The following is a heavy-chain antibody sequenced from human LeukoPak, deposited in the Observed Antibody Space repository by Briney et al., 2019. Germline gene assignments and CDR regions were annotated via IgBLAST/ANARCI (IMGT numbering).Heavy chain of an antibody. CDR2: INTNTGNP. CDR3: ARGGVLEQATTFDY. J-gene: IGHJ4*02. D-gene: IGHD3-3*01. CDR1: GYTFTGYY. V-gene: IGHV7-4-1*02. Sequence: GASVKVSCKASGYTFTGYYMHWVRQAPGQGLEWMGWINTNTGNPTYAQGFTGRFVFSLDTSVSTAYLQISSLKAEDTAVYYCARGGVLEQATTFDYWGQGTLVTVSS.